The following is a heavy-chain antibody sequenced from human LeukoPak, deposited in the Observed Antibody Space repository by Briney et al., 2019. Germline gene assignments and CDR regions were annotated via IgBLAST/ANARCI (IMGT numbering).Heavy chain of an antibody. CDR2: INPSGGST. D-gene: IGHD2-15*01. CDR1: GYTFTSYA. CDR3: ARDRTPRQTSNWFDP. J-gene: IGHJ5*02. Sequence: ASVKVSCKASGYTFTSYAMHWVRQAPGQGLEWMGIINPSGGSTYYAQKFQGRVTMTRDMSTTTVYMELSSLRSEDTAVYYCARDRTPRQTSNWFDPWGQGTLVTVSS. V-gene: IGHV1-46*01.